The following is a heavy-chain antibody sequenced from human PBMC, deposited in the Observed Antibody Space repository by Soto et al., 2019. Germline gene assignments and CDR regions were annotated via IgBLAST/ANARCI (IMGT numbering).Heavy chain of an antibody. J-gene: IGHJ3*02. CDR3: AKDQDYYDSSGYFADDAFDI. V-gene: IGHV3-23*01. CDR2: ISGSGGST. D-gene: IGHD3-22*01. CDR1: GFTFSSYA. Sequence: GSLRLSRAASGFTFSSYAMSWVRQAPGKGLEWVSAISGSGGSTYYADSVKGRFTISRDNSKNTLYLQMNSLRAEDTAVYYCAKDQDYYDSSGYFADDAFDIWGQGTMVTVSS.